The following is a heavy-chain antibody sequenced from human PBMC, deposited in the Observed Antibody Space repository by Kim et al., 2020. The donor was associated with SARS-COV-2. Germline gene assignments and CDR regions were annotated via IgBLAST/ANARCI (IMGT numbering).Heavy chain of an antibody. Sequence: GGSLRLSCAASGFTFSSYEMNWVRQAPGKGLEWVSYISSSGGTIYYADSVKGRFTISRDNAKNSLYLQMNSLRAEDTAVYYCARSPSRFIGYYGMDVWGQGTTVTVSS. CDR3: ARSPSRFIGYYGMDV. D-gene: IGHD2-2*01. CDR1: GFTFSSYE. J-gene: IGHJ6*02. V-gene: IGHV3-48*03. CDR2: ISSSGGTI.